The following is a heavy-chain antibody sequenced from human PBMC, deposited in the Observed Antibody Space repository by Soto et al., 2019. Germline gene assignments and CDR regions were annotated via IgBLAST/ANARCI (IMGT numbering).Heavy chain of an antibody. CDR1: GGSISSGGYY. J-gene: IGHJ5*02. D-gene: IGHD6-19*01. Sequence: SETLSLTCTVSGGSISSGGYYWSWIRQHPGKGLEWIGYIYYSGSTYYNPSLKSRVTISVDTSKNQFSLKLSSVTAADTAVYYCARADSSENWFDPWGQGTLVTVSS. CDR2: IYYSGST. CDR3: ARADSSENWFDP. V-gene: IGHV4-31*03.